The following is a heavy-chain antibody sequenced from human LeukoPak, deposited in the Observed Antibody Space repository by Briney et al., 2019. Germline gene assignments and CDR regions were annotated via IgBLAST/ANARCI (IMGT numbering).Heavy chain of an antibody. V-gene: IGHV5-51*01. CDR3: ASGSTWPRTRNFDY. D-gene: IGHD6-13*01. CDR2: IYPGDSDT. CDR1: GYSFTTYW. Sequence: GESLKISCKASGYSFTTYWIGWVRQMPGKGLEWMGIIYPGDSDTRYSPSFQGQVTISADKAISTAYLQWSSLKASDTAMYYCASGSTWPRTRNFDYWGQGTLVTVSS. J-gene: IGHJ4*02.